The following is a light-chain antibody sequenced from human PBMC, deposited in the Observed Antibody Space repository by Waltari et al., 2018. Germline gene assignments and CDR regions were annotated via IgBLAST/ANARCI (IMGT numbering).Light chain of an antibody. CDR3: HSHTSSITTVI. V-gene: IGLV2-14*01. J-gene: IGLJ2*01. CDR2: WVS. Sequence: QSALTQPASVSGSPGQSITISCTGTSSDVGGYNYVSWYQHRPGQAPKPIIFWVSKRPAGVSYRSSGSKSGNTASLTISGLQAEDEADYYCHSHTSSITTVIFGGGTKLTV. CDR1: SSDVGGYNY.